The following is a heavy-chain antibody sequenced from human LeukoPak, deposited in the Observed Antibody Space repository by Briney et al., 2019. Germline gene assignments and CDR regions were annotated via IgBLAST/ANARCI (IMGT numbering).Heavy chain of an antibody. J-gene: IGHJ4*02. V-gene: IGHV3-11*04. Sequence: PGGSLRLSCAASGFTFSDHYMSWIRQAPGKGLEWVSYISNSGSTTSYADSVKGRFTISRDNAKNSLYLQMNSLRAEDTAVYYCARDGLLWFGELSYFDYWGQGTLVTVSS. CDR1: GFTFSDHY. CDR2: ISNSGSTT. CDR3: ARDGLLWFGELSYFDY. D-gene: IGHD3-10*01.